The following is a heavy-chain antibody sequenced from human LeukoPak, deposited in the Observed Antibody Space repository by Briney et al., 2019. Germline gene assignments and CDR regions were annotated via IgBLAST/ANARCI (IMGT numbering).Heavy chain of an antibody. Sequence: PGGSLRLSCSTSGLRFSRYSFNWVRQAPGKGVEWVAYISTTSETIYYGDSVKGRFNISRDNARNLLYLQMKNLRAEDTAVYFCATYHDTTGYFKEAFEMWGQGTLVTVSS. D-gene: IGHD3-22*01. V-gene: IGHV3-48*04. CDR1: GLRFSRYS. CDR2: ISTTSETI. J-gene: IGHJ3*02. CDR3: ATYHDTTGYFKEAFEM.